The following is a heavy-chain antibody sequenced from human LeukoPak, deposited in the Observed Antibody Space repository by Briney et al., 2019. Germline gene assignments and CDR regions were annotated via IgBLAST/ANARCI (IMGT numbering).Heavy chain of an antibody. J-gene: IGHJ4*02. CDR2: IYYSGST. D-gene: IGHD4-11*01. V-gene: IGHV4-59*01. CDR3: ARGALQYDY. CDR1: GGSISSYY. Sequence: SETLSLTRTVSGGSISSYYWSWIRQPPGKGLEWIGYIYYSGSTNYNPSLKSRVTISVDTSKNQFSLKLSSVTAADTAVYYCARGALQYDYWGQGTLVTVSS.